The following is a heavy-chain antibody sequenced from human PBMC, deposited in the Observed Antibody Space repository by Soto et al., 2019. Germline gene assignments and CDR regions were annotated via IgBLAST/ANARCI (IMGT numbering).Heavy chain of an antibody. CDR2: ISAYNGNT. V-gene: IGHV1-18*04. J-gene: IGHJ3*02. Sequence: SVYFACKTSGYTFPSHRIRWVRQAPGQRLAPMGWISAYNGNTNYAQKLQGRVTMTTDTSTSTAYMELRSLRCDDTAVYYCASDMGITMILHRIRFDDYDIWGQRS. CDR3: ASDMGITMILHRIRFDDYDI. CDR1: GYTFPSHR. D-gene: IGHD3-22*01.